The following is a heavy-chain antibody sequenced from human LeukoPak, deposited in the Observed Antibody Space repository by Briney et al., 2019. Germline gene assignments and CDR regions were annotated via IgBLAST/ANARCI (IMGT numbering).Heavy chain of an antibody. CDR2: INHSGST. Sequence: SETLSLTCAVYGGSFSDYYWSWIRQPPGKGLEWIGEINHSGSTNYNPSLKSRVTISVDTSKNQFSLKLSSVTAADTAVYYCARGSGYCSGGSCSLYYFDYWGQGTLVTVSS. J-gene: IGHJ4*02. V-gene: IGHV4-34*01. D-gene: IGHD2-15*01. CDR3: ARGSGYCSGGSCSLYYFDY. CDR1: GGSFSDYY.